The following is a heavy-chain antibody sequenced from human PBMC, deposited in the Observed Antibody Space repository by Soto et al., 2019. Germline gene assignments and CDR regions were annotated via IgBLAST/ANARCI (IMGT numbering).Heavy chain of an antibody. D-gene: IGHD3-10*01. CDR1: GFTFSDYY. Sequence: QVQLVESGGGLVKPGGSLRLSCAASGFTFSDYYMSWIRQAPGKGLEWVSYISSSGSTIYYADSVKGRFTISRDNAKNSLYLQMNSLRAEDTAVYYCARDNEKDVLLWFGEVAFDIWGQGTMVTVSS. J-gene: IGHJ3*02. CDR2: ISSSGSTI. CDR3: ARDNEKDVLLWFGEVAFDI. V-gene: IGHV3-11*01.